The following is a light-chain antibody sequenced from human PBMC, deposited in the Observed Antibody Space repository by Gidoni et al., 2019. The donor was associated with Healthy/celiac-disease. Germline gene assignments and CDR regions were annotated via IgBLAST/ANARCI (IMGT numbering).Light chain of an antibody. CDR3: QQSYSTPPT. CDR1: QSISSY. Sequence: DIQKTQSPSSLSASVGDRVTITCRASQSISSYLNWYQQKPGKAPKLLIYAASSLQSGVPSRSSGSGSGTDFTLTISSLQPEDFATYYCQQSYSTPPTFGGGTKVEIK. V-gene: IGKV1-39*01. CDR2: AAS. J-gene: IGKJ4*01.